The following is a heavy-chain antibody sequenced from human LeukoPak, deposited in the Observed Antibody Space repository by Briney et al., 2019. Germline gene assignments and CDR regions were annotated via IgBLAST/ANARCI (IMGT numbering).Heavy chain of an antibody. D-gene: IGHD6-6*01. CDR3: ARGSGYRRQLVLYYYYYMDV. CDR1: GGSFSGYY. V-gene: IGHV4-34*01. Sequence: SETLSLTCAVYGGSFSGYYWSWIRQPRGKGLEWIGEINHSGSTNYNPSLKSRVTISVDTSKNQFSLKLSSVTAADTAVYYCARGSGYRRQLVLYYYYYMDVWGKGTTVTVSS. J-gene: IGHJ6*03. CDR2: INHSGST.